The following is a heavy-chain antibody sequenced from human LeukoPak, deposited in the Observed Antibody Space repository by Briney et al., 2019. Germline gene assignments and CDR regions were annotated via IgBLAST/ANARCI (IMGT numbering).Heavy chain of an antibody. CDR2: IRQDGSVK. CDR1: GFSFSNSW. V-gene: IGHV3-7*01. D-gene: IGHD1-26*01. CDR3: ARGDVGAFDL. Sequence: GGSLRLSCAASGFSFSNSWMSWVCQAPGKGLEWVANIRQDGSVKYYVSSVKGRFTISRDNAENTLYLQMNNLRAEDTAAYYCARGDVGAFDLWGQGTLVSVSS. J-gene: IGHJ4*02.